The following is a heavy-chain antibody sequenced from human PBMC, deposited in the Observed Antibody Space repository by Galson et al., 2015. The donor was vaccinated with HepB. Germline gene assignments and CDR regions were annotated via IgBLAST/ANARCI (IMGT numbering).Heavy chain of an antibody. D-gene: IGHD2-21*02. CDR2: INAGNGNT. Sequence: SVKASCKASGYTFTSYAMHWVRQAPGQRLEWMGWINAGNGNTKYSQKFQGRVTITRDTSASTAYMELSSLRSEDTAVYYCARGPHCGGDCPLDYWGQGTLVTVSS. CDR3: ARGPHCGGDCPLDY. V-gene: IGHV1-3*01. J-gene: IGHJ4*02. CDR1: GYTFTSYA.